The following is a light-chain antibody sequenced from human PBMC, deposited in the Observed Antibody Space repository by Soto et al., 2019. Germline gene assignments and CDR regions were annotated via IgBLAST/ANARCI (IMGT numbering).Light chain of an antibody. V-gene: IGKV1-5*01. J-gene: IGKJ2*01. CDR2: DSS. Sequence: DIEMTQSPSTLSASVGDRVSITCRASQSISSWLAWYQQNPGKAPKLLIYDSSSLESGVQSMFSGSGSGTQFTLAISILQPDDCATYYCQQCDSYPYSFGQGTNLASK. CDR3: QQCDSYPYS. CDR1: QSISSW.